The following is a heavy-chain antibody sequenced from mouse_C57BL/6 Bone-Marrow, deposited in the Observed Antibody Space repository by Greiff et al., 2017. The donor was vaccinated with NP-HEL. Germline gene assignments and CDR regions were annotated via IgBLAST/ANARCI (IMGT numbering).Heavy chain of an antibody. Sequence: DVQLVESGGGLVQPKGSLKLSCAASGFSFNTYAMNWVRQAPGKGLEWVARIRSKSNNYATYYADSVKDRFTISRDDSESMLYLQMNNLKTEDTAMYYCVRHSNYYFDYWGQGTTLTVSS. D-gene: IGHD2-5*01. CDR3: VRHSNYYFDY. V-gene: IGHV10-1*01. CDR2: IRSKSNNYAT. J-gene: IGHJ2*01. CDR1: GFSFNTYA.